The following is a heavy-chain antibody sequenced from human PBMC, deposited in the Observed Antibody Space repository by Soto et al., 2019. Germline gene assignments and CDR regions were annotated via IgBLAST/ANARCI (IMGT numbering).Heavy chain of an antibody. CDR3: AMDFFDSSDYTTNWFDP. CDR1: GDSISNSRFY. CDR2: IYHTGNA. V-gene: IGHV4-39*01. J-gene: IGHJ5*02. Sequence: QLQLQESGPGQVKSSETLSLTCSVSGDSISNSRFYWAWLRQPPGEGLEWIGSIYHTGNAYYNPSLKSRVTISVDTSKNQVSLKLTSVTAADAALYYCAMDFFDSSDYTTNWFDPWGQGALGTVSS. D-gene: IGHD3-22*01.